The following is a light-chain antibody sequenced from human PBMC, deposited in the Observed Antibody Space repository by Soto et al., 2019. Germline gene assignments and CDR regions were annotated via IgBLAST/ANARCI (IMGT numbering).Light chain of an antibody. CDR3: QQYNTRPQT. CDR2: GAS. J-gene: IGKJ1*01. V-gene: IGKV3-15*01. CDR1: QNVGSN. Sequence: EIVLTQSPATLSVSPGERATLSCRASQNVGSNLAWYQHKPGQAPRLLISGASTRATGVPARFSGSGSETEFALTISSLQSEDFTVYFCQQYNTRPQTFGQGTKVDIK.